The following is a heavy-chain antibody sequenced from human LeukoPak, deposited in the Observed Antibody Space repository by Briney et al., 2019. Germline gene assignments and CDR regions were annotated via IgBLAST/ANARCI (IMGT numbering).Heavy chain of an antibody. J-gene: IGHJ4*02. CDR2: INTNTGNP. CDR1: GYTFTSYG. V-gene: IGHV7-4-1*02. Sequence: GASVKVSCTASGYTFTSYGISWVRQAPGQGLEWMGWINTNTGNPTYAQGFTGRFVFSLDTSVSTAYLQISSLKAEDTAVYYCARVRSSSSWISVYYFDYWGQGTLVTVSS. CDR3: ARVRSSSSWISVYYFDY. D-gene: IGHD5-12*01.